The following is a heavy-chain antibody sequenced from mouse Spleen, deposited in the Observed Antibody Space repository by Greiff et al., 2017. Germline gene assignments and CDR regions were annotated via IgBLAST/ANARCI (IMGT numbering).Heavy chain of an antibody. J-gene: IGHJ4*01. D-gene: IGHD1-2*01. V-gene: IGHV6-6*02. Sequence: EVQVVESGGGLVQPGGSMKLSCVASGFTFSNYWMNWVRQSPEKGLEWVAEIRLKSNNYATHYAESVKGRFTISRDDSKSSVYLQMNNLRAEDTGIYYCTRPYYGYSYAMDYWGQGTSVTVSS. CDR1: GFTFSNYW. CDR2: IRLKSNNYAT. CDR3: TRPYYGYSYAMDY.